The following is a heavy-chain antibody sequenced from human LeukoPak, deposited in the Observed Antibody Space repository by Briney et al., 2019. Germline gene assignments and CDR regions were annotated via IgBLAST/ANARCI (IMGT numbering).Heavy chain of an antibody. CDR2: ISGDGATT. V-gene: IGHV3-74*01. Sequence: GGSLRLSCAVSGFTFSNDWMHWVRQAPGKGLLWVSRISGDGATTNYADSVKGRFTISRDNAKNTLYLQMDSQRAEDTAVYYCAGTWSFDYWGQGTLVTVSS. J-gene: IGHJ4*02. CDR3: AGTWSFDY. D-gene: IGHD2-15*01. CDR1: GFTFSNDW.